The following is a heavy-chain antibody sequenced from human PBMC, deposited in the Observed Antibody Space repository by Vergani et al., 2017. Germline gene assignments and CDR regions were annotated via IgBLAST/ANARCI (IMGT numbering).Heavy chain of an antibody. CDR3: ARHPIAYANWFDP. V-gene: IGHV4-39*01. J-gene: IGHJ5*02. D-gene: IGHD2-21*01. CDR1: GGSISSSSYY. Sequence: QLQLQESGPGLVKPSETLSLTCTVSGGSISSSSYYWGWIRQPPGKGLEWIGSIYYSGSTYYNPSLKSRVTISVDTSKNQFSLKLSSVTAADTAVYYCARHPIAYANWFDPWGQGTLVTVSS. CDR2: IYYSGST.